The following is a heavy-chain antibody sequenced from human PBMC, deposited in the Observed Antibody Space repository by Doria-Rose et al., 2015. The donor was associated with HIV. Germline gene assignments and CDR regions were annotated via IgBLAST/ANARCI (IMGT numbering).Heavy chain of an antibody. V-gene: IGHV2-26*01. CDR1: GVSLSSPGMG. CDR2: IFSDDER. CDR3: ARIKSSRWYHKYYFDF. Sequence: QITLKESGPVLVKPTETLTLTCTVSGVSLSSPGMGVSWIRQPPGKALEWLANIFSDDERSYKTSLKCRLTISSGNSNSQVVLTMTDMDPVDTATYYCARIKSSRWYHKYYFDFWGQGTLVIVSA. J-gene: IGHJ4*02. D-gene: IGHD6-13*01.